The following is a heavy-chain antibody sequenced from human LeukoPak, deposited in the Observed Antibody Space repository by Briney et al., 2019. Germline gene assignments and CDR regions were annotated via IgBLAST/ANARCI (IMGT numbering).Heavy chain of an antibody. CDR3: ARGSTMVRGVIDYFDY. CDR2: ISSSGSTI. D-gene: IGHD3-10*01. Sequence: GGSLRLSCAASGLTFSDYYMSWIRQAPGKGLEWVSYISSSGSTIYYADSVKGRFTISRDNAKNSLYLQMNSLRAEDTAVYYCARGSTMVRGVIDYFDYWGQGTLVTVSS. V-gene: IGHV3-11*01. CDR1: GLTFSDYY. J-gene: IGHJ4*02.